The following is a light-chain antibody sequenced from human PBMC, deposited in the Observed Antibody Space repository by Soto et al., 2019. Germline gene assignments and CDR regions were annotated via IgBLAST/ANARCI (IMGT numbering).Light chain of an antibody. Sequence: EIVLTQSPGTLSLSPGERATLSCRASQSVSSSYLAWYQQKPGQAPRLLIYDASNRATGIPARFSGSGSGTDFTLTISSLEPEDFAVYYCQQRSNWPPTFGGGTKVDNK. J-gene: IGKJ4*01. V-gene: IGKV3D-20*02. CDR2: DAS. CDR3: QQRSNWPPT. CDR1: QSVSSSY.